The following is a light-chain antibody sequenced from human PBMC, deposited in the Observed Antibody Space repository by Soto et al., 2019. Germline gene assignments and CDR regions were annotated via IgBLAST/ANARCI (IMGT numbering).Light chain of an antibody. CDR1: HDISKS. Sequence: DIQMTQSPSPLSASIGDRVTITCQATHDISKSLNWYQHKPGKPPMLLIYAASNLETGVPSRFSVSGSGTDFTLTTSSLQPEHVAVYYCKQYANLPHTFGPGTTVEIE. CDR2: AAS. J-gene: IGKJ3*01. CDR3: KQYANLPHT. V-gene: IGKV1-33*01.